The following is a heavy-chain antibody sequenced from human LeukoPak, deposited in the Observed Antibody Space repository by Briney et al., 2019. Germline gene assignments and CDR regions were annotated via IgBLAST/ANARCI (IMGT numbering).Heavy chain of an antibody. J-gene: IGHJ5*01. D-gene: IGHD3-16*02. CDR2: IYYGGST. CDR1: GDSIGSYY. CDR3: ARGRARDGSYPWFYF. Sequence: SEALSLTCSVSGDSIGSYYWTWIRQSPGKGLEWIGYIYYGGSTNYSPSLKSRVSISVDTSNNQFSLQLRSVSAADTAIYYCARGRARDGSYPWFYFWGQGTLVTVSS. V-gene: IGHV4-59*01.